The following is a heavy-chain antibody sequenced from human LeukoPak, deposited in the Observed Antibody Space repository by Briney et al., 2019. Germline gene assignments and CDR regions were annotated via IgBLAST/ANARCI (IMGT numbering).Heavy chain of an antibody. J-gene: IGHJ5*02. V-gene: IGHV4-4*09. CDR3: ARQSAWNDWFDP. D-gene: IGHD1-1*01. Sequence: PSETLSLTCSVSGASISSYYWSWIRQPPGKALEWIGYIYTGGINYNPSLKSRVTISADTSKNQFSLKLSFVTAADTAAYYCARQSAWNDWFDPWGQGTLVTVSS. CDR1: GASISSYY. CDR2: IYTGGI.